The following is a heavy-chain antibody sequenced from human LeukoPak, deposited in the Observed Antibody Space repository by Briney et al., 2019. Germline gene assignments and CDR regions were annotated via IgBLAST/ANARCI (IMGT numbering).Heavy chain of an antibody. V-gene: IGHV3-53*05. Sequence: GGSLRLSCAASGFTVSSNYMSWVRQAPGKGLEWVSVIYSGGSTYYADSVKGRFTISRDNSKNTLYLQINSLRAEDTAVYYCAKDRVYIKGPYDSSGVFDYWGQGTLVTVSS. J-gene: IGHJ4*02. CDR2: IYSGGST. D-gene: IGHD3-22*01. CDR1: GFTVSSNY. CDR3: AKDRVYIKGPYDSSGVFDY.